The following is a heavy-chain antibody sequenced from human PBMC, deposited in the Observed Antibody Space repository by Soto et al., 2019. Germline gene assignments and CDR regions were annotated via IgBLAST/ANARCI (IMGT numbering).Heavy chain of an antibody. CDR2: IIPIFGSA. D-gene: IGHD2-2*01. J-gene: IGHJ6*02. CDR3: ARSWYCSSTSCLPAINYYYGMDV. Sequence: QVQLVQSGAEVKKPGSSVKVSCKASGGTFSSYAISWVRQAPGQGLEWMGGIIPIFGSANYAQKFQGRVTITADETTSTAAMGLSTSRSDDTVVYYCARSWYCSSTSCLPAINYYYGMDVWGQGTTVTVSS. V-gene: IGHV1-69*01. CDR1: GGTFSSYA.